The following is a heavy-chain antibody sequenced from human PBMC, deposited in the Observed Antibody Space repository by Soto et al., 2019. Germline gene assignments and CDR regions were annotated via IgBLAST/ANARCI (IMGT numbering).Heavy chain of an antibody. CDR1: GFKFSNYA. V-gene: IGHV3-23*01. CDR2: ISATGGGT. Sequence: EVQMLASGGGLGQPGGSLRLSCAASGFKFSNYAMSWVRQAPGKGLEWVSLISATGGGTYYADSVKGRFTISRVNSHNTLYLHVHSLTAADTAVYYCAKDRRAGGTSAFYFDFWGQGAQVTVSS. CDR3: AKDRRAGGTSAFYFDF. J-gene: IGHJ4*02. D-gene: IGHD3-16*01.